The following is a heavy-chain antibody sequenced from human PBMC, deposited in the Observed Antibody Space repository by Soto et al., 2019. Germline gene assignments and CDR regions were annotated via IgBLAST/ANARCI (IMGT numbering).Heavy chain of an antibody. D-gene: IGHD4-17*01. CDR2: ISAYNGNT. V-gene: IGHV1-18*01. CDR3: AIGRDYGGNVPRHGNDY. CDR1: GYTFTSYG. J-gene: IGHJ4*02. Sequence: QVQLVQSGAEVKKPGASVKVSCKASGYTFTSYGISWVRQAPGQGLEWMGWISAYNGNTNYAQKLQGRVTMTTDTSTSTAYMELRSLRSDDTAVYYCAIGRDYGGNVPRHGNDYWGQGTLVTVSS.